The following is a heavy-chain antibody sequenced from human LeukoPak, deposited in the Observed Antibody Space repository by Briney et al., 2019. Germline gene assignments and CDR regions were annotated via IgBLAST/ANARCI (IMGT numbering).Heavy chain of an antibody. CDR3: ARERGPITMVRGVIMRVFDY. Sequence: ASVKVSCKASGYTFTGYYMHWVRQAPGQGLEWMGRINPNSGGTNYAQKFHGRVTMTTDTSIRTAYKELSRLRSDDTAVYDCARERGPITMVRGVIMRVFDYWGQGTLVTVSS. J-gene: IGHJ4*02. CDR1: GYTFTGYY. CDR2: INPNSGGT. D-gene: IGHD3-10*01. V-gene: IGHV1-2*06.